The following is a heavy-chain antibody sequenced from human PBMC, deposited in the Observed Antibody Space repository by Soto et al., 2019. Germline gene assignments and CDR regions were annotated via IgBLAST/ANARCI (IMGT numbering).Heavy chain of an antibody. D-gene: IGHD5-12*01. Sequence: PSETLSLTCTVSGGSISSYYWSWIRQPPGKGLKWIGYIYYSGSTNYNPSLKSRVTISVDTSKNQFSLKLNSVSAADTAVYYCARGIKNSTFRVATIYFDYWGQGTLVTVPQ. CDR1: GGSISSYY. V-gene: IGHV4-59*01. CDR3: ARGIKNSTFRVATIYFDY. CDR2: IYYSGST. J-gene: IGHJ4*02.